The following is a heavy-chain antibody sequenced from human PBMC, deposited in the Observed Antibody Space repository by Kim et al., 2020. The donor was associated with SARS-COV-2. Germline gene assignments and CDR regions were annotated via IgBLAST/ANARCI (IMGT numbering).Heavy chain of an antibody. CDR2: NQ. CDR3: ARDERGPFDY. Sequence: NQYYGAPVKGRFTISRDNSKSTLYLQMNGLRAEGTAVYYCARDERGPFDYWGQGTLVTVSS. V-gene: IGHV3-30*05. D-gene: IGHD1-1*01. J-gene: IGHJ4*02.